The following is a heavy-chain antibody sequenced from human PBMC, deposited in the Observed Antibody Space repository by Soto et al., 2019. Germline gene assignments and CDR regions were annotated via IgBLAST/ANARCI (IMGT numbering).Heavy chain of an antibody. CDR1: GGTFSSYA. J-gene: IGHJ6*02. V-gene: IGHV1-69*01. D-gene: IGHD3-22*01. Sequence: QVQLVQSGAEVKKPGSSVKVSCTASGGTFSSYAISWVRQAPGQGLEWMGGIIPIFGTANYAQKFQGRVTITADESTSTAYMELSSLRSEDTAVYYCARDLPYYYDSSGYYPPGSYGMDVWGQGTTVTVSS. CDR2: IIPIFGTA. CDR3: ARDLPYYYDSSGYYPPGSYGMDV.